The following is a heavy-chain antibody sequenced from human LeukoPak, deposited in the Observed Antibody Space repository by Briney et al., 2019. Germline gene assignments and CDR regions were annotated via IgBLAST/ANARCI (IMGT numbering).Heavy chain of an antibody. Sequence: SETLSLTCAVYSSSFSDYYWNWIRQPPGKGLEWIGEINHSGSTNYNPSLKSRVTISVDTSKNQFSLKLSSVTAADTAVYYCARRGVYSGSYSGNWGQGTLVSVSS. J-gene: IGHJ4*02. D-gene: IGHD1-26*01. CDR1: SSSFSDYY. V-gene: IGHV4-34*01. CDR2: INHSGST. CDR3: ARRGVYSGSYSGN.